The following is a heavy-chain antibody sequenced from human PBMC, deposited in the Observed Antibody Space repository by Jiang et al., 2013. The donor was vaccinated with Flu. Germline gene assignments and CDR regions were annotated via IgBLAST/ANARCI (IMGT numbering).Heavy chain of an antibody. Sequence: SGAEVKKPGASVKISCKASGYTLTSYSMHWLRQAPGQSLEWMGWINAGDGDTRYSQRLQGRVTITRDTSASTGYMELSSLTSEDTAVYYCARGGSSSPYNWFDPWGQGTLVTVSS. CDR2: INAGDGDT. V-gene: IGHV1-3*01. CDR3: ARGGSSSPYNWFDP. CDR1: GYTLTSYS. D-gene: IGHD6-6*01. J-gene: IGHJ5*02.